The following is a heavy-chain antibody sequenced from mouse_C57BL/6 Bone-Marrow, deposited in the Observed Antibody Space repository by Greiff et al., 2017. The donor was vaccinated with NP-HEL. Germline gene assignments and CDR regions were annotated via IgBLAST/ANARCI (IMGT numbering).Heavy chain of an antibody. CDR2: IWSGGST. Sequence: QVQLQQSGPGLVQPSQSLSITCTVSGFSLTSYGVHWVRQPPGKGLEWLGVIWSGGSTDYNAAFISRLSISKDNSKSQVFFKMNSLQADDTAIYYCAILYYYGSSPLYFDYWGQGTTLTVSS. D-gene: IGHD1-1*01. J-gene: IGHJ2*01. CDR3: AILYYYGSSPLYFDY. V-gene: IGHV2-4*01. CDR1: GFSLTSYG.